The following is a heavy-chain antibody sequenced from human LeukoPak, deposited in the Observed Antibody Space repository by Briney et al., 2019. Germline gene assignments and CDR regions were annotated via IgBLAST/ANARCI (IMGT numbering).Heavy chain of an antibody. Sequence: WIRQPPGKGLEWVSGISWNSGSIGYADSVKGRFTISRDNAKNSLYLQMNSLRAEDTALYYCAKDSQWLVSSNFDHWGQGTLVTVSS. V-gene: IGHV3-9*01. D-gene: IGHD6-19*01. CDR2: ISWNSGSI. CDR3: AKDSQWLVSSNFDH. J-gene: IGHJ4*02.